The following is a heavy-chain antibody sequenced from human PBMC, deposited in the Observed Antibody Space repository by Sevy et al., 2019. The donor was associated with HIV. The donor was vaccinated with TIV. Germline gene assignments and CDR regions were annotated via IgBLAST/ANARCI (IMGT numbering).Heavy chain of an antibody. Sequence: GGSLRLSCAASGFPFINYAMSWVRQAPGKGLEWVSGIGGSGGSSFYADSVKGRFTISRDNSKNTLYLQMNSLRADDTAVYYCAIDIALVVVDSFDLWGQGTLVTVSS. J-gene: IGHJ3*01. D-gene: IGHD2-2*01. CDR1: GFPFINYA. CDR3: AIDIALVVVDSFDL. CDR2: IGGSGGSS. V-gene: IGHV3-23*01.